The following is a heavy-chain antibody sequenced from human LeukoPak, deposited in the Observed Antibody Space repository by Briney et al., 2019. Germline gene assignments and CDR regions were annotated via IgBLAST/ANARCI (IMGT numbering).Heavy chain of an antibody. Sequence: GGSLRLSCAASGFIFSGDWMSWVRQAPGKGLEWVANIKHDGSETYYVDSLRGRFTISRDNAKNSLYLQMNSLRVEDTAVYYCARGAAATAIYYYYYMDVWGKGTTVTISS. CDR1: GFIFSGDW. V-gene: IGHV3-7*01. CDR2: IKHDGSET. CDR3: ARGAAATAIYYYYYMDV. D-gene: IGHD2-15*01. J-gene: IGHJ6*03.